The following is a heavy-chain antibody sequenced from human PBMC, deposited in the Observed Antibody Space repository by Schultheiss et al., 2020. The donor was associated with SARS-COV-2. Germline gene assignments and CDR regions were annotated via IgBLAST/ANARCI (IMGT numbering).Heavy chain of an antibody. CDR2: IDWDGDK. J-gene: IGHJ4*02. CDR3: ARILLYYYDSSGYSGFNY. CDR1: GFSLTTGGMG. Sequence: SGPTLVKPTQTLTLTCTFSGFSLTTGGMGVSWIRQPPGKALEWLARIDWDGDKYYSTSLKTRLAISKDTSKNQVVLTMTNMDPEDTATYYCARILLYYYDSSGYSGFNYWGQGTLVTVSS. V-gene: IGHV2-70*11. D-gene: IGHD3-22*01.